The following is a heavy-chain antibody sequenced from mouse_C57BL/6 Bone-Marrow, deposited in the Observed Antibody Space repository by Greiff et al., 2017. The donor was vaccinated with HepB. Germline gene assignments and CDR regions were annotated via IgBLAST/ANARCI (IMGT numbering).Heavy chain of an antibody. CDR1: GFTFSSYA. CDR3: AREAGGTTWFAY. Sequence: EVKLMESGGGLVKPGGSLKLSCAASGFTFSSYAMSWVRQTPEKRLEWVATIRNGGSYTYYPDNVKGRCTISRDNAKNNLYLQMSHLKYEDTAMYYCAREAGGTTWFAYWGQGTLVTVSA. V-gene: IGHV5-4*01. J-gene: IGHJ3*01. D-gene: IGHD2-14*01. CDR2: IRNGGSYT.